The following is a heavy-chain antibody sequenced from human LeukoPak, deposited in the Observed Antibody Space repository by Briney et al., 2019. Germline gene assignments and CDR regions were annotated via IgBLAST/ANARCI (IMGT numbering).Heavy chain of an antibody. V-gene: IGHV3-23*01. CDR2: ISGSGGST. J-gene: IGHJ4*02. Sequence: GSLRLSCAASGFTFSSYGMHWVRQAPGKGLEWVSGISGSGGSTYYADSVKGRFTISRDNSKNTLYLQMNSLTAEDTAVYYCAKDSVPYYYGSGSYPDYWGQGTLVTVSS. CDR1: GFTFSSYG. D-gene: IGHD3-10*01. CDR3: AKDSVPYYYGSGSYPDY.